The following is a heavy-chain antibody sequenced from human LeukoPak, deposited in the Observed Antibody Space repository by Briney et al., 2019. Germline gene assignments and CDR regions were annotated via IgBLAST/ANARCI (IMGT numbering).Heavy chain of an antibody. Sequence: GGSLRLSCAASGFTFSSYEMNWVRQAPGKGLEWVSYISSSGSTIYYADSVKGRFTISRDNAKNSLYLQMNCLRAEDTAVYYCARERYYDILTGYYKKDFDYWGQGTLVTVSS. V-gene: IGHV3-48*03. CDR1: GFTFSSYE. J-gene: IGHJ4*02. CDR3: ARERYYDILTGYYKKDFDY. CDR2: ISSSGSTI. D-gene: IGHD3-9*01.